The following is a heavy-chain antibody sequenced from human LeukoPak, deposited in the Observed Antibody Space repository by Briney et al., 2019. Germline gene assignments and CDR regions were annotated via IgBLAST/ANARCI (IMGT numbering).Heavy chain of an antibody. CDR1: GYTFSAYY. D-gene: IGHD6-6*01. Sequence: GASVKVSCKASGYTFSAYYIHWVRQAPGQGLEWMGGINPNSDVANYAQNFQARVTMTTDTSISTAYMELSRLRSDDTAVYYCARGGLAARATLNYMDVWGKGTTVTVSS. V-gene: IGHV1-2*02. CDR3: ARGGLAARATLNYMDV. J-gene: IGHJ6*03. CDR2: INPNSDVA.